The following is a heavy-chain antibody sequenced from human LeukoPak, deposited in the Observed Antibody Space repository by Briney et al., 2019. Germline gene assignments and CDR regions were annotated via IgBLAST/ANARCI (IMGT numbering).Heavy chain of an antibody. Sequence: PGGSLRLSCAASGFTFSSYSMNWVRQAPGKGLEWVSSISSSSSYIYYADSVKGRFTISRDNAKNSLYLQMNSLRAEDTAVYYCAREGGEWELLRTFDYWGQGTLVTVSS. CDR2: ISSSSSYI. V-gene: IGHV3-21*01. D-gene: IGHD1-26*01. CDR3: AREGGEWELLRTFDY. CDR1: GFTFSSYS. J-gene: IGHJ4*02.